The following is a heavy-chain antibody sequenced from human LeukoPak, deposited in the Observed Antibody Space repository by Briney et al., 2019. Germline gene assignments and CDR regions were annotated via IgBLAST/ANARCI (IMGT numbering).Heavy chain of an antibody. CDR3: ARDLRHHSGIAVSPFDY. CDR1: GYSFTRCY. CDR2: INPNDDTT. J-gene: IGHJ4*02. Sequence: ASVKVSCKASGYSFTRCYLHWVRQAPGQGLEWMGIINPNDDTTTHAQKFQGRVTMTSDTSTSTVYMELSSLRSEDTAVYYCARDLRHHSGIAVSPFDYWGQGTLVTVSS. D-gene: IGHD6-19*01. V-gene: IGHV1-46*01.